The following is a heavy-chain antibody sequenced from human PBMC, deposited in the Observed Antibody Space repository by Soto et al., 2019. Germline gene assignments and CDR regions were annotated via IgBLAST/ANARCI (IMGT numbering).Heavy chain of an antibody. Sequence: VKVSCKASGFTFTSSAVQWVRQARGQRLEWIGWIVVGSGNTNYAQKFQERVTITRDMSTSTAYMELSSLRSEDTAVYYCAAGGGSSWPYYYYGMDVWGQGTTVTVSS. CDR2: IVVGSGNT. D-gene: IGHD6-13*01. J-gene: IGHJ6*02. CDR1: GFTFTSSA. CDR3: AAGGGSSWPYYYYGMDV. V-gene: IGHV1-58*01.